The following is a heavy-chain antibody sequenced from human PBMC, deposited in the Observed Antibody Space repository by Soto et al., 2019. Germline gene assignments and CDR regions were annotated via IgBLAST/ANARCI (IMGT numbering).Heavy chain of an antibody. V-gene: IGHV3-15*01. Sequence: GGSLRLSCAASGFTFSNAWMSWVRQAPGKGLEWVGRIKSKTDGGTTDYAAPVKGRFTISRDDSKNTLYLQMNSLKTEDTAVYYCTTARSNYIFYYYGMDVWGQGTTVTVSS. CDR1: GFTFSNAW. CDR2: IKSKTDGGTT. J-gene: IGHJ6*02. D-gene: IGHD4-4*01. CDR3: TTARSNYIFYYYGMDV.